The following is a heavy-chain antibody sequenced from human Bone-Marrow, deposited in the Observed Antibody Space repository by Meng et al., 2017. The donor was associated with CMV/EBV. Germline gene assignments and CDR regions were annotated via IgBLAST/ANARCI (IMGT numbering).Heavy chain of an antibody. CDR2: ISYDGSNK. J-gene: IGHJ4*02. V-gene: IGHV3-30*04. D-gene: IGHD3-3*01. CDR1: GFTFSSYA. CDR3: ARWYGRCLEWVLAYILDY. Sequence: GGSLRLSCAASGFTFSSYAMHWVRQAPGKGLEWVAVISYDGSNKYYADSVKGRFTISRDNSKNTLYLQMNSLRAEDTAVYYWARWYGRCLEWVLAYILDYWGQGTLVTVPS.